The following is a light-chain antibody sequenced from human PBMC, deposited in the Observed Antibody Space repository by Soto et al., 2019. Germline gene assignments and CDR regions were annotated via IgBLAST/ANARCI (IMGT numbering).Light chain of an antibody. CDR3: QKYNNWPPLT. CDR1: QSVSSN. CDR2: GAS. V-gene: IGKV3-15*01. J-gene: IGKJ4*01. Sequence: EIVMTQSPATLSVSPGERATLSRRASQSVSSNLAWYQQKPGQAPRLLIYGASTRATGIPARFSGSGSGTEFTLTISRLQSEDFAVYYCQKYNNWPPLTFGGGTKVDI.